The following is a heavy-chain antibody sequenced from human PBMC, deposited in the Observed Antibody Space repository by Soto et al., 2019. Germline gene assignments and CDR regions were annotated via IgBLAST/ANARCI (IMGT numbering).Heavy chain of an antibody. V-gene: IGHV3-30*18. J-gene: IGHJ4*02. D-gene: IGHD6-19*01. CDR1: GFTFSSYG. CDR2: ISYDGSNK. CDR3: AKVGAVALYFDY. Sequence: PGGSLRLSCAASGFTFSSYGMHWVRQAPGKGLEWVAVISYDGSNKYYADSVKGRFTISRDNSKNTLYLQMNSLRAEDTAVYYCAKVGAVALYFDYWGQGTLVTVSS.